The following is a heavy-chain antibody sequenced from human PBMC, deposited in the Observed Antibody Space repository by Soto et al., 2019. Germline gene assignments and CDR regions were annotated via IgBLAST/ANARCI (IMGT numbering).Heavy chain of an antibody. V-gene: IGHV3-43*01. CDR2: ITWDGINI. Sequence: GGSLRLSCTASGFTFGDYTMHWVRQAPGKGLEWVSLITWDGINIEYADSVRGRFTISRDNSKNTLYLQMNRLRHEDTAVYYCAKDLVSSPDIVVVVAAIGAFDIWGQGTMVTVSS. CDR1: GFTFGDYT. D-gene: IGHD2-15*01. CDR3: AKDLVSSPDIVVVVAAIGAFDI. J-gene: IGHJ3*02.